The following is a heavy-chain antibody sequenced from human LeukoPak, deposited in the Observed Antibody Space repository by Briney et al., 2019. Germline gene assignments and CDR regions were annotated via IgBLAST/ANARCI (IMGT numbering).Heavy chain of an antibody. CDR2: IYSGGST. J-gene: IGHJ4*02. CDR1: GFTFSSYA. V-gene: IGHV3-66*01. D-gene: IGHD1-26*01. Sequence: GGSLRLSCAASGFTFSSYAMSWVRQAPGKGLEWVSVIYSGGSTYYADSVKGRFTISRDNSKNTLYLQMNSLRAEDTAVYYCARGGIVGATLIPNFDYWGQGTLVTVSS. CDR3: ARGGIVGATLIPNFDY.